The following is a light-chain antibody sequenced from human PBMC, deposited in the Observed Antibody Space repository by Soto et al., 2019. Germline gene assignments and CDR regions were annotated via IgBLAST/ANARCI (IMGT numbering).Light chain of an antibody. CDR2: DAS. V-gene: IGKV3-11*01. CDR3: QQRSNWPST. Sequence: EIVLTQSPATLSLSPGERATLSCRASQSVSSYLAWYQQKPGQAPRLLIYDASNRATGIPARFSGSRSGTECALTISSLEPEDFAVYYCQQRSNWPSTFGGGTKVEIK. J-gene: IGKJ4*01. CDR1: QSVSSY.